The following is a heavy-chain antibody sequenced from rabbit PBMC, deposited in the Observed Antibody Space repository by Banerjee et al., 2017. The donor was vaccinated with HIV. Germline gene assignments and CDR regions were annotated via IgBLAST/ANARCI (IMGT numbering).Heavy chain of an antibody. J-gene: IGHJ4*01. CDR2: INTSSGNT. Sequence: QSLEESGGDLVKPEGSLTLTCTASGFSFTNKYVMCWVRQAPGKGLEWIACINTSSGNTVYASWVNGRFTISKTSSTTVTLQMTSLTAADTATYFCARIAGYVGLWGPGTLVTVS. D-gene: IGHD6-1*01. V-gene: IGHV1S40*01. CDR1: GFSFTNKYV. CDR3: ARIAGYVGL.